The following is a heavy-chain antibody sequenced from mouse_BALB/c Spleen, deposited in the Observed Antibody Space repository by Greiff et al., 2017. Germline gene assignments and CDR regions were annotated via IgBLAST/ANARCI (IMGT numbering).Heavy chain of an antibody. J-gene: IGHJ3*01. CDR2: INPSNGRT. CDR3: ASRVTTVVTPGFAY. V-gene: IGHV1S81*02. CDR1: GYTFTSYW. D-gene: IGHD1-1*01. Sequence: QVQLQQPGAELVKPGASVKLSCKASGYTFTSYWMHWVKQRPGQGLEWIGEINPSNGRTNYDEKFKRKATLTVDKSSSTAYMQLSSLTSQDSAVYSCASRVTTVVTPGFAYWGQGTLVTVSA.